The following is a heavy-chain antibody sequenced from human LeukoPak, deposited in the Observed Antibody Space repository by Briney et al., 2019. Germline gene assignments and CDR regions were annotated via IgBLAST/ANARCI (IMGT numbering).Heavy chain of an antibody. CDR3: ARLGPGGMATITN. CDR1: GGTFSSYA. CDR2: IIPIFGTA. D-gene: IGHD5-24*01. Sequence: ASVKVSCKASGGTFSSYAISWVRQAPGQGLEWMGGIIPIFGTANYAQKFQGRVTITADESTSTAYMELSSLRSEDTAVYYCARLGPGGMATITNWGQGTLVTVSS. J-gene: IGHJ4*02. V-gene: IGHV1-69*13.